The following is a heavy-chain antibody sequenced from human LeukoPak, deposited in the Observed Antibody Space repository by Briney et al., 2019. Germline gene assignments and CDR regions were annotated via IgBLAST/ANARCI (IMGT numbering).Heavy chain of an antibody. CDR2: ISSSSSTT. Sequence: GGSLRLSCAASGFTFSSYSINWVRQAPGKGLEWVSYISSSSSTTYYADSVKGRFTISRDNAKSSLYLQMNSLRDEDTAVYYCARAADSGYDFKLYYWGQGTLVTVSS. CDR1: GFTFSSYS. J-gene: IGHJ4*02. CDR3: ARAADSGYDFKLYY. D-gene: IGHD5-12*01. V-gene: IGHV3-48*02.